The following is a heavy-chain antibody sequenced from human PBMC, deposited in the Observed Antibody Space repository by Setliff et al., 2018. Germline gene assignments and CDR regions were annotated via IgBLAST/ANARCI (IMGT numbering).Heavy chain of an antibody. J-gene: IGHJ3*02. V-gene: IGHV3-7*01. CDR3: ARQRYYDTTGKAFDI. Sequence: GGSLRLSCAASGFTLSNGWMNWVRQAPGKGLEWVANIKGDGSEKFYLDSVKGRFTISRDNAKNSLYLQMNSLRADDTAVYYCARQRYYDTTGKAFDIWGQGTMVTVSS. CDR1: GFTLSNGW. D-gene: IGHD3-22*01. CDR2: IKGDGSEK.